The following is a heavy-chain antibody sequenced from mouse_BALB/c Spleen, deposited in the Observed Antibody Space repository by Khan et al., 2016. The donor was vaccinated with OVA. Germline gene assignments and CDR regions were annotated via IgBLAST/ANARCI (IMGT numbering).Heavy chain of an antibody. V-gene: IGHV2-6-1*01. CDR3: ARQPYYHYNVMDY. Sequence: QVQLKESGPGLVAPSQSLSITCTISGFSFTNYGVHWVRQPPGKGLEWLVVIWHDGSTTYNSALKSRLTISKDNSKSQAFLKMNSLQNDDTAMYFCARQPYYHYNVMDYWGQGTSVTVSS. D-gene: IGHD2-10*01. CDR2: IWHDGST. CDR1: GFSFTNYG. J-gene: IGHJ4*01.